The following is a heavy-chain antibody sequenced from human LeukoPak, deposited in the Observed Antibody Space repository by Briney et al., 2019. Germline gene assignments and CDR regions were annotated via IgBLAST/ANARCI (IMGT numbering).Heavy chain of an antibody. CDR3: ARDVMVRNWFDP. V-gene: IGHV3-21*01. Sequence: GRSLRLSCAASGFIFSSYTMNWVRQAPGKGLEWVSSINSRSDKIFYADSVKGRFTISRDNAKNSLYLQMNSLRAEDTAVYYCARDVMVRNWFDPWGQGTLVTVS. CDR2: INSRSDKI. J-gene: IGHJ5*02. CDR1: GFIFSSYT. D-gene: IGHD3-10*01.